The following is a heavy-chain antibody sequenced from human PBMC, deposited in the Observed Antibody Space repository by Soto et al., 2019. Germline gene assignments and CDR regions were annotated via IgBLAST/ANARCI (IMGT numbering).Heavy chain of an antibody. CDR3: ARRDIVVVVAARDWWAFDI. Sequence: QVQLVESGGGVAQPGRSLRLSCAASGFTFSSYAMHWVRQAPGKGLEWVAVISYDGSNKYYADSVKGRFTISRDNSKNTLYLQMNSLRAEDTAVYYCARRDIVVVVAARDWWAFDIWGQGTMVTVSS. CDR1: GFTFSSYA. J-gene: IGHJ3*02. D-gene: IGHD2-15*01. CDR2: ISYDGSNK. V-gene: IGHV3-30-3*01.